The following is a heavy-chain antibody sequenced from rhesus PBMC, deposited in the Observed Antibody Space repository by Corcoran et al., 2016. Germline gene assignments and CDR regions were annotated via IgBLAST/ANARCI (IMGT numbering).Heavy chain of an antibody. J-gene: IGHJ5-2*02. CDR2: VHGGGGYT. CDR3: ARQDSKKKGYKSLDV. Sequence: QVQLQESGPGMVKPSEILSLTCTVPGGSFRDFYWNCISECVGKGREWIGVVHGGGGYTNYNPTLRSRLTLSVSSSKNQVSLALLSVTAADTAVYYCARQDSKKKGYKSLDVWGRGIQVTVSS. D-gene: IGHD4-23*01. V-gene: IGHV4S11*01. CDR1: GGSFRDFY.